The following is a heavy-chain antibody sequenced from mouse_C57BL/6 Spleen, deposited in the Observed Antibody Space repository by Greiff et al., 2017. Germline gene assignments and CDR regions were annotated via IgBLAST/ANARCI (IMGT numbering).Heavy chain of an antibody. CDR1: GYTFTSYW. D-gene: IGHD1-1*01. J-gene: IGHJ3*01. CDR2: IYPGSGST. CDR3: ARGSYYYGSSSAWFAY. Sequence: QVQLQQPGAELVKPGASVKMSCKASGYTFTSYWITWVKQRPGQGLEWIGDIYPGSGSTNYNEKFKSKATLTVDTSSSTAYMQLSSLTSEVSAVYYWARGSYYYGSSSAWFAYWGQGTLVTVSA. V-gene: IGHV1-55*01.